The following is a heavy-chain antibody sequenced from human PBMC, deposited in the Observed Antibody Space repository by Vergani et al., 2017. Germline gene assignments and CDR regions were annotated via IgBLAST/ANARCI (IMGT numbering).Heavy chain of an antibody. V-gene: IGHV3-23*01. J-gene: IGHJ4*02. CDR1: GFTFRSYA. CDR3: AKGGWYYDILTGYGGQYYFDY. CDR2: ISGSGGST. Sequence: EVQLLESGGGLVQPGGSLRLSCAASGFTFRSYAMSWVRQAPGKGLEWVSAISGSGGSTYYADSVKGRFTISRDNSKNTLYLQMNSLRAEDTAVYYCAKGGWYYDILTGYGGQYYFDYWGQGTLVTVSS. D-gene: IGHD3-9*01.